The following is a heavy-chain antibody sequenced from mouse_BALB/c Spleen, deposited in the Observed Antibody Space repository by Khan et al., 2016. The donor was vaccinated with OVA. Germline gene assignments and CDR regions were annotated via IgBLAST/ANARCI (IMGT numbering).Heavy chain of an antibody. V-gene: IGHV14-3*02. CDR1: GFNIKDTY. J-gene: IGHJ4*01. D-gene: IGHD1-2*01. CDR2: IDPANGNT. Sequence: VQLQQSGAELMKPGASVKLSCTVSGFNIKDTYMHWVKQRPEQGLEWIGRIDPANGNTKYDPKFQGKATMTADTSSNTAYLQLSSLTSEDTAVYYYTYSLRLYGMDYWGQGTSVTVSS. CDR3: TYSLRLYGMDY.